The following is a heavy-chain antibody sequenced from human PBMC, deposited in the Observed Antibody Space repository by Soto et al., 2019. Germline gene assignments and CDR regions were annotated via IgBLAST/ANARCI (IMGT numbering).Heavy chain of an antibody. CDR3: ARQFPGTGGVRYYYYMDV. CDR1: GYSLTSYW. D-gene: IGHD1-7*01. Sequence: PGESLKISCKGSGYSLTSYWIGWVRQMPGKGLEWMGIIYPGDSDTRYSPSFQGQVTISADKSISTAYLQWSSLKTSDTAMFYCARQFPGTGGVRYYYYMDVWGKGTTVTVSS. CDR2: IYPGDSDT. V-gene: IGHV5-51*01. J-gene: IGHJ6*03.